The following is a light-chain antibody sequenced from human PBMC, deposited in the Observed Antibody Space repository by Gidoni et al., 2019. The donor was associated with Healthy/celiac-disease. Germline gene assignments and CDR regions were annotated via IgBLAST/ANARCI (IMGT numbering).Light chain of an antibody. J-gene: IGKJ4*01. CDR3: QQYNSYLT. CDR1: QSISSW. CDR2: DAS. V-gene: IGKV1-5*01. Sequence: DIQMTPSPSTLSASVGDRVTITCRASQSISSWLAWYQQKPGKAHKLLIYDASSLESGVPSRFSGSGSGTEFTLTISSLQPDDFATYYCQQYNSYLTFGGXTKVEIK.